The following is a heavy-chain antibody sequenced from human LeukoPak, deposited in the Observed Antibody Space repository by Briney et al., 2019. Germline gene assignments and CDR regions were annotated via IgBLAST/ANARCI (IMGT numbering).Heavy chain of an antibody. Sequence: PGESLRQSCSAHVFTFSNYVMSWGRQAPGKGLEWISALTGSGGSTYYAGSVKGQFNISRDNSKNTVYLQMNSLRAEDTAVYYCARSSGGPYHFDYWGQRTLVTVSS. V-gene: IGHV3-23*01. CDR1: VFTFSNYV. CDR2: LTGSGGST. D-gene: IGHD6-19*01. J-gene: IGHJ4*02. CDR3: ARSSGGPYHFDY.